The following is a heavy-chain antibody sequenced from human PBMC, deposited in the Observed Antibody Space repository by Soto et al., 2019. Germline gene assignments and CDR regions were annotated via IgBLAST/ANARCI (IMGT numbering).Heavy chain of an antibody. CDR3: LGGSTKQLRY. CDR1: GFTVSSTY. V-gene: IGHV3-66*01. CDR2: IYSDGGS. D-gene: IGHD3-16*01. Sequence: EVQLVESGGGLVQPGGSLRLSCAASGFTVSSTYMNWVRQAPGKGLEWVSVIYSDGGSYYADSVKGRFIISRDNSKNTLYLQMNSLRGEDTAVYYCLGGSTKQLRYWGQGTLVTVSS. J-gene: IGHJ4*02.